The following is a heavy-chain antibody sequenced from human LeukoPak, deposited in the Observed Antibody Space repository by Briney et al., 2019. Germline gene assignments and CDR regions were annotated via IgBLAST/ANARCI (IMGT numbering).Heavy chain of an antibody. CDR3: ARGMYYDILTGYYPEAFDI. V-gene: IGHV3-33*01. Sequence: GSLRLSCAASGFTFSSYGMHWVRQAPGKGLEWVAVIWYDGSNKYYADSVKGRFTISRDNSKNSLYLQMNSLRAEDTAVYYCARGMYYDILTGYYPEAFDIWGQGTMVTVSS. D-gene: IGHD3-9*01. J-gene: IGHJ3*02. CDR1: GFTFSSYG. CDR2: IWYDGSNK.